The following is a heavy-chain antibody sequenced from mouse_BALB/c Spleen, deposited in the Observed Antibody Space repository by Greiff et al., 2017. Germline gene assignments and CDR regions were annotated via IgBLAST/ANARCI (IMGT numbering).Heavy chain of an antibody. CDR1: GYSITSGYY. CDR3: ARDGGNYVGYAMDY. Sequence: EVQLVESGPGLVKPSQSLSLTCSVTGYSITSGYYWNWIRQFPGNKLEWMGYISYDGSNNYNPSLKNRISITRDTSKNQFFLKLNSVTTEDTATYYCARDGGNYVGYAMDYWGQGTSVTVSS. CDR2: ISYDGSN. J-gene: IGHJ4*01. D-gene: IGHD2-1*01. V-gene: IGHV3-6*02.